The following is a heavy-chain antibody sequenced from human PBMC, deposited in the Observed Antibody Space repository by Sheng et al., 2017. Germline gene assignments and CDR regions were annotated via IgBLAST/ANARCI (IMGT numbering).Heavy chain of an antibody. V-gene: IGHV1-46*01. CDR1: GYTFTSYY. CDR3: ARSPPDDSRDGYNESPLYYYMDV. J-gene: IGHJ6*03. D-gene: IGHD5-12*01. Sequence: QVQLVQSGAEVKKPGASVKVSCKASGYTFTSYYMHWVRQAPGQGLEWMGIINPSGGSTSYAQKFQGRVTMTRDTSTSTVYMELSSLRSEDTAVYYCARSPPDDSRDGYNESPLYYYMDVWGQGTTVTVSS. CDR2: INPSGGST.